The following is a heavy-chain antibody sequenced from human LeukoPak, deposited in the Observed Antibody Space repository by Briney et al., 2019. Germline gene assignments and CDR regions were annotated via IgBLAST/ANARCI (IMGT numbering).Heavy chain of an antibody. CDR1: GFTFSNYG. CDR3: ARGGEPDYFDY. V-gene: IGHV3-33*01. J-gene: IGHJ4*02. CDR2: IWFDGSDK. D-gene: IGHD2-21*01. Sequence: PGRSLRLSCAASGFTFSNYGMHWVRQAPGKGLEWVALIWFDGSDKYYADSVQGRFTISRDNSENTLSLQVSSLRAEDTATYYCARGGEPDYFDYWGQGTLVTVSS.